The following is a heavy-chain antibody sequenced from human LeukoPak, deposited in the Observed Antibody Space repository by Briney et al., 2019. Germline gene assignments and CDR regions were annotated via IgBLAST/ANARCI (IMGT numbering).Heavy chain of an antibody. J-gene: IGHJ4*02. V-gene: IGHV3-30*18. CDR3: AKDSRPWTGTTSSDY. CDR1: GFTFSSYG. CDR2: ISYDGSNK. Sequence: QPGGSLRLSCAASGFTFSSYGMHWVRQAPGKGLEWVAVISYDGSNKYYADSVKGRFTISRDNSRNTVYLQMDSLRPEDTAVYYCAKDSRPWTGTTSSDYWGQGTLVTVSS. D-gene: IGHD1-7*01.